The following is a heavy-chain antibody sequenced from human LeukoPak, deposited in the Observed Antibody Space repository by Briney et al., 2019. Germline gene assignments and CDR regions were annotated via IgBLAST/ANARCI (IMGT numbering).Heavy chain of an antibody. J-gene: IGHJ4*02. CDR1: GFPFSYYY. Sequence: GGALQPSFGAPGFPFSYYYMSGMRPAPGEGGGGGFLINSSGSTIYYADSVKGRFTISRDNSKNTLYLQMNSLRAEDTAVYYCAKDRRIGDCYHCTPFDYWGQGTLVTVSS. CDR3: AKDRRIGDCYHCTPFDY. V-gene: IGHV3-11*01. D-gene: IGHD2-21*01. CDR2: INSSGSTI.